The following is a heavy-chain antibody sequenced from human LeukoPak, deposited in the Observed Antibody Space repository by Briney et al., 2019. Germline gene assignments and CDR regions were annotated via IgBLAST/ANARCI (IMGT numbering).Heavy chain of an antibody. D-gene: IGHD2-15*01. J-gene: IGHJ5*02. CDR3: AREGVVVASWFDP. CDR2: IYHSGST. Sequence: SETLSLTCTVSGYSISSGYYWGWIRQPPGKGLEWIGSIYHSGSTYYNPSLKSRVTISVDTSKNRFSLKLSSVTAADTAVYYCAREGVVVASWFDPWGQGTLVTVSS. CDR1: GYSISSGYY. V-gene: IGHV4-38-2*02.